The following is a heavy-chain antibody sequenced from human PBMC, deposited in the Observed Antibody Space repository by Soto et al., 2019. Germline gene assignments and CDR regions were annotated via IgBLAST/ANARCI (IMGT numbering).Heavy chain of an antibody. CDR1: GFSLDTTGVG. V-gene: IGHV2-5*01. D-gene: IGHD3-9*01. J-gene: IGHJ4*02. CDR3: ARALNGNYL. Sequence: QITLKESGATLVKPTQTLMLTCSFSGFSLDTTGVGVGWFRQAPGKALEWLANLYWHVDKRYNPSLEGRLTITKDTSRDQVVLTMTDMEPADTATYDCARALNGNYLWGQGILVTVSS. CDR2: LYWHVDK.